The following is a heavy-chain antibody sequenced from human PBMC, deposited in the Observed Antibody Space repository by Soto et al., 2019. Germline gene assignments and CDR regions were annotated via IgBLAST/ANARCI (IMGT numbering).Heavy chain of an antibody. D-gene: IGHD2-15*01. CDR2: ISAYNGNT. CDR1: GYTFTSYG. V-gene: IGHV1-18*01. J-gene: IGHJ4*02. Sequence: QVQLVQSGAEVKKPGASVKVSCKASGYTFTSYGISWVRQAPGQGLEWMGWISAYNGNTNYAQKLQGRVTMTTDTSTSTSYMELRSLRSDDTAVYYCARDPSRCSGGSCYSRADYWGQGTLVTVSS. CDR3: ARDPSRCSGGSCYSRADY.